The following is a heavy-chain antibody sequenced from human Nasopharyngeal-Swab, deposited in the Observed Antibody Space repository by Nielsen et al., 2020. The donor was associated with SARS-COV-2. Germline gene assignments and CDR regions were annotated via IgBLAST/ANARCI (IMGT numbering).Heavy chain of an antibody. CDR3: AKVARDIVVVPAAMKAYYYYGMDV. V-gene: IGHV3-23*01. D-gene: IGHD2-2*01. J-gene: IGHJ6*02. CDR2: ISGSGGST. Sequence: WIRQPPGKGLEWVSAISGSGGSTYYADSVKGRFTISRDNSKNTLYLQMNSLRAEDTAVYYCAKVARDIVVVPAAMKAYYYYGMDVWGQRTTVTVSS.